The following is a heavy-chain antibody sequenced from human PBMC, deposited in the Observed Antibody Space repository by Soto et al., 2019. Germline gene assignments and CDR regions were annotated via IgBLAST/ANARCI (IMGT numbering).Heavy chain of an antibody. CDR1: GFTFSSYS. CDR3: ARGGGKVTATPAEYFQH. V-gene: IGHV3-48*02. Sequence: GGSLRLSCAASGFTFSSYSMNWVRQAPGKGLEWVSYISSSSSTIYYADSVKGRFTISRDNAKNSLYLQMNSLRDEDTAVYYCARGGGKVTATPAEYFQHWGQGTLVTVSS. J-gene: IGHJ1*01. CDR2: ISSSSSTI. D-gene: IGHD2-21*02.